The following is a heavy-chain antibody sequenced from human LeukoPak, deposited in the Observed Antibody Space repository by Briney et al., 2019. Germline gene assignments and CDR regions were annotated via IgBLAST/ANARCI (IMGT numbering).Heavy chain of an antibody. Sequence: GGSVKVSCKASGYTFTGYYMHWVRQAPGQGHEWMGWINPNSGGTNYAQKFQGRVTMTRDTSISTAYMELSRLRSDDMAVYYCARDPHPPLRAAAGSGIDYWGQGTLVTVSS. CDR2: INPNSGGT. CDR3: ARDPHPPLRAAAGSGIDY. J-gene: IGHJ4*02. D-gene: IGHD6-13*01. CDR1: GYTFTGYY. V-gene: IGHV1-2*02.